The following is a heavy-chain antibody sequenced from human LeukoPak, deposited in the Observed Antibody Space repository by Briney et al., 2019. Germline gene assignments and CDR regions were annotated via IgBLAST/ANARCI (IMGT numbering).Heavy chain of an antibody. V-gene: IGHV3-7*03. Sequence: GGSMRLSCAASGFTFSSYWMSWVRQAPGKGLGWVANIRQDGSEKYYVDSVRGRFTISSDNAKNSLYLQMNNMRAEHTAVYYCARELDTAMVVDYWGQGTLVTVSS. D-gene: IGHD5-18*01. CDR2: IRQDGSEK. J-gene: IGHJ4*02. CDR3: ARELDTAMVVDY. CDR1: GFTFSSYW.